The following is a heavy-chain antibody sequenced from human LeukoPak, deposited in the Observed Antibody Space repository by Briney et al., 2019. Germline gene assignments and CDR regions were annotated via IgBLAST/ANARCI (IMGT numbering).Heavy chain of an antibody. V-gene: IGHV3-73*01. J-gene: IGHJ4*02. CDR3: TQNNY. Sequence: PGESLRLSCTTSGFNFNNAWMNWVRQAPGKGLEWVGRIRGKADNYATAYAASVQGRCTISRDDSQNTAYLQLNSLKTEDTAVYYCTQNNYWGQGALVTVSS. CDR1: GFNFNNAW. CDR2: IRGKADNYAT.